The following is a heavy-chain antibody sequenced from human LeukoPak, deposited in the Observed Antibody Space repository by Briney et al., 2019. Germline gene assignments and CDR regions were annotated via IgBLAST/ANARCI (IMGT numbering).Heavy chain of an antibody. J-gene: IGHJ4*02. Sequence: GGSLRLSCAASGFTFSSYWMSWVRQAPGRGLEWVANIKQDGSEKYYVDSVKGRFTISRDNAKNSLYLQMNSLRAEDTAVYYCATGISGTKRVGYFDYWGQGTLVTVSS. CDR2: IKQDGSEK. CDR1: GFTFSSYW. D-gene: IGHD1-20*01. CDR3: ATGISGTKRVGYFDY. V-gene: IGHV3-7*01.